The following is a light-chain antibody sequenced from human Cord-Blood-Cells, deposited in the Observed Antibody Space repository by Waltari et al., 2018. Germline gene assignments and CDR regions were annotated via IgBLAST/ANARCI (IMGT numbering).Light chain of an antibody. Sequence: QSVLTQPPSASGTPGQRVTISCSGSSSNIGSNTVNWNQHLPGTAPKLLISSNNQRPSVVPVLFSGSKSGTSASLAISGLQSEDEADYYCAAWDDSLNGNWVFGGGTKLTVL. CDR2: SNN. J-gene: IGLJ3*02. CDR1: SSNIGSNT. CDR3: AAWDDSLNGNWV. V-gene: IGLV1-44*01.